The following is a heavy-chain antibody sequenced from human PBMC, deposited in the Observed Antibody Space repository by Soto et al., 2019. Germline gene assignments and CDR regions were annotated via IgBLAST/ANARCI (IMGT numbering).Heavy chain of an antibody. D-gene: IGHD2-2*01. CDR2: ISAYNGNT. CDR3: ARTLYIVVVPAATMSVQIRAYGMDV. V-gene: IGHV1-18*01. J-gene: IGHJ6*02. CDR1: GYTFTSYG. Sequence: ASVKVSCKASGYTFTSYGISWVRQAPGQGLEWMGWISAYNGNTNYAQKLQGRVTMTTDTSTSTAYMELRSLRSDDTAVYYCARTLYIVVVPAATMSVQIRAYGMDVWGQGTTVTVSS.